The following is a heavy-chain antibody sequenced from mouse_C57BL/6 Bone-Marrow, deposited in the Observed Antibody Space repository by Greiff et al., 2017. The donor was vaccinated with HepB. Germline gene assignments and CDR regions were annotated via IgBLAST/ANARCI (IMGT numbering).Heavy chain of an antibody. CDR1: GYTFTDYN. V-gene: IGHV1-22*01. J-gene: IGHJ3*01. Sequence: EVQLQQSGPELVKPGASVKMSCKASGYTFTDYNMHWVKQSHGKSLEWIGYINPNNGGTSYNQKFKGKATLTVNKSSSTAYMELRSLTSEDSAVYYCARYYGSSYLFAYWGQGTLVTVSA. CDR3: ARYYGSSYLFAY. D-gene: IGHD1-1*01. CDR2: INPNNGGT.